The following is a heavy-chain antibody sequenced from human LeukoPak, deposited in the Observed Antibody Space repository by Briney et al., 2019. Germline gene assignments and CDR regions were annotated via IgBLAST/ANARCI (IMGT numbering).Heavy chain of an antibody. V-gene: IGHV3-11*01. CDR1: GFTFSDYY. J-gene: IGHJ6*02. D-gene: IGHD1-26*01. CDR2: ISSSGSTI. Sequence: GGSLRLSCAASGFTFSDYYMSWIRQAPGKGLEWVSYISSSGSTIYYADSVKGRFTISRDNAKNSLYLQMNSLRAEDTALYYCSRSPGACTADYYFFGMDVWGQGTTVNGSS. CDR3: SRSPGACTADYYFFGMDV.